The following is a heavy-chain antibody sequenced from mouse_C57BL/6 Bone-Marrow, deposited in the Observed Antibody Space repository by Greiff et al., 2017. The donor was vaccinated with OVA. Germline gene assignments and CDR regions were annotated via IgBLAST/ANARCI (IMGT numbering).Heavy chain of an antibody. CDR3: ARRYYGYSYYYAMDY. CDR2: IYPRSGNT. Sequence: QVQLQQSGAELARPGASVKLSCKASGYTFTSYGISWVKQRNGQGLEWIGEIYPRSGNTYYNEKFKGKATLTADKSSSTAYMELRSLTSEDSAVYFCARRYYGYSYYYAMDYWGQGTSVTVSS. D-gene: IGHD2-2*01. V-gene: IGHV1-81*01. CDR1: GYTFTSYG. J-gene: IGHJ4*01.